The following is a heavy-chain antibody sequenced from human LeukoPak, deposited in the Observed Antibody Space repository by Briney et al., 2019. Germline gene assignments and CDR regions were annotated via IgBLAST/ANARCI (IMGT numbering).Heavy chain of an antibody. CDR3: ARRGSGSYYKRGAGFDP. Sequence: PSETLSLTCAVYGGSFSGYYWSWIRQPPGKGLEWIGEINHSGSTNYNPSLKSRVTISVDTSKNQFSLKLSSVTAADTAVYYCARRGSGSYYKRGAGFDPWGQGTLVTVSS. V-gene: IGHV4-34*01. CDR2: INHSGST. CDR1: GGSFSGYY. D-gene: IGHD3-10*01. J-gene: IGHJ5*02.